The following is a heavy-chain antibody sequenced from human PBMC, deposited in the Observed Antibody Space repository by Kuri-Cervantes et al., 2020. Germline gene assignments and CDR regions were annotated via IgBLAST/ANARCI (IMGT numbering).Heavy chain of an antibody. CDR1: GFTFSSYG. Sequence: GESLKISCAASGFTFSSYGMHWVRQAPGKGLEWVAVISYDGSNKYYADSVKGRFTISRDNSKNTLYLQMNSLRAEDTAVYYCARDLGGSEGVNWGFDYWGQGTLVTVSS. J-gene: IGHJ4*02. D-gene: IGHD7-27*01. CDR3: ARDLGGSEGVNWGFDY. CDR2: ISYDGSNK. V-gene: IGHV3-30*03.